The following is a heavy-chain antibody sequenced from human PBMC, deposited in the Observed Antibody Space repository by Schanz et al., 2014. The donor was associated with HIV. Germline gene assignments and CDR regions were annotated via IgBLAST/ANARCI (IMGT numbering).Heavy chain of an antibody. Sequence: EVQLVESGGGLLQPGRSLRLSCAASGFIFNDFAMHWVRQAPGKGLEWVSAISTGGERTFYADSVKGRFTISRDNSKNTLYLQMNSLRAEDTAVYYCAKMARSVAANTNFDYWGQGTLVTVSS. CDR1: GFIFNDFA. J-gene: IGHJ4*02. CDR2: ISTGGERT. CDR3: AKMARSVAANTNFDY. D-gene: IGHD6-19*01. V-gene: IGHV3-23*04.